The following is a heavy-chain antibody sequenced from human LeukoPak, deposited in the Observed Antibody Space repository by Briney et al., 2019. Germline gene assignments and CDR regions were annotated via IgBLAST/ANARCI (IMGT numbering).Heavy chain of an antibody. J-gene: IGHJ6*04. D-gene: IGHD3-10*01. CDR1: GGSISSYY. Sequence: SETLSLTCTVSGGSISSYYWSWIRQPPGKGLGWIGYIYYSGSTNYNPSLKSRVTISVDTSKNQFSLKLSSVTAADTAVYYCARDLRNYYGSGSYMNYYYYGMDVWGKGTTVTVSS. V-gene: IGHV4-59*01. CDR2: IYYSGST. CDR3: ARDLRNYYGSGSYMNYYYYGMDV.